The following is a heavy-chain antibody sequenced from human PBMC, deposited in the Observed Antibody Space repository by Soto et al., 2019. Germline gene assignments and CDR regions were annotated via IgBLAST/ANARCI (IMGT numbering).Heavy chain of an antibody. CDR2: IIPIFDTA. CDR1: A. J-gene: IGHJ6*02. V-gene: IGHV1-69*01. D-gene: IGHD2-2*01. Sequence: AISWVRQAPGQGLDWMGGIIPIFDTANYAQKFQGRVTITADESTSTAYMELSSLRSEDTAVYYCARHDCISSSCYYYYYYSMDVWGQGTTVTVSS. CDR3: ARHDCISSSCYYYYYYSMDV.